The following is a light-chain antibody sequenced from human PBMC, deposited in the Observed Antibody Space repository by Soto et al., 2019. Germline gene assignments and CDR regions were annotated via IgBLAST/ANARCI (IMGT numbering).Light chain of an antibody. CDR1: QGITSW. V-gene: IGKV1-12*01. CDR3: QQSYSTPNP. CDR2: GAS. J-gene: IGKJ5*01. Sequence: KNPPPSHVSASVGDAITITWGASQGITSWLASYQQKPGKAPTLLIYGASSLQNGVPSRFSGRGSGTDFTLTISSLQPEDFATDYCQQSYSTPNPFGQGTRLEIK.